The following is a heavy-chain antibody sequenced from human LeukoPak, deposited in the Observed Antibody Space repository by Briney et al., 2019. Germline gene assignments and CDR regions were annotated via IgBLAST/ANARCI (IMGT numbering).Heavy chain of an antibody. V-gene: IGHV1-69*04. CDR3: ARDSRGVVVVPVLNWFDP. J-gene: IGHJ5*02. D-gene: IGHD2-2*01. Sequence: SVKVSCKASGGTFSSYAISWVRQAPGQGLEWMGRIIPILGIANYAQKFQGRVTITADKSTSTAYMELSSLRSEDTAVYYCARDSRGVVVVPVLNWFDPWGQGPLVTVSS. CDR2: IIPILGIA. CDR1: GGTFSSYA.